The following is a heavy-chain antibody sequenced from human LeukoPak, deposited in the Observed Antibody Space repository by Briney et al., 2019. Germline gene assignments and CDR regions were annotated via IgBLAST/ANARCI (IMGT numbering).Heavy chain of an antibody. Sequence: GGSLRLSCAASGFTFSSYEMNWVRQAPGKGLEWVSYISSSGSTIYYADSVKGRSTISRDNAKNSLYLQMNSLRAEDTAVYYCARDKEKQWLAYFDYWGQGTLVTVSS. CDR3: ARDKEKQWLAYFDY. CDR1: GFTFSSYE. CDR2: ISSSGSTI. V-gene: IGHV3-48*03. J-gene: IGHJ4*02. D-gene: IGHD6-19*01.